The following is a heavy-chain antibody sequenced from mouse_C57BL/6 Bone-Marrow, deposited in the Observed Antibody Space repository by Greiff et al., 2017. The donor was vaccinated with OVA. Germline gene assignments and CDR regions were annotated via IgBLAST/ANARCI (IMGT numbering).Heavy chain of an antibody. D-gene: IGHD2-3*01. J-gene: IGHJ3*01. V-gene: IGHV1-74*01. Sequence: QVQLKQPGAELVKPGASVKVSCKASGYTFTSYWMHWVKQRPGQGLEWIGRIHPSDSDTNYNQKFKGKATLTVDKSSSTAYMQLSSLTSEDSAVYYCAIGWLLRSAWFAYWGQGTLVTVSA. CDR3: AIGWLLRSAWFAY. CDR2: IHPSDSDT. CDR1: GYTFTSYW.